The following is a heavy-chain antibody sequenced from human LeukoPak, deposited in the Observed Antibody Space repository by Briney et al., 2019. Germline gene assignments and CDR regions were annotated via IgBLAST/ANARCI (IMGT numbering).Heavy chain of an antibody. CDR1: GGSISSYY. CDR3: ARSPPPFLGSSGWYQLDY. D-gene: IGHD6-19*01. V-gene: IGHV4-59*08. Sequence: PSETLSLTCTVSGGSISSYYWSWIRQPPGKGLEWIGYIYYSGSTNYNPSLKSRVTISVDTSKNQFSLKLSSVTAADTAVYYCARSPPPFLGSSGWYQLDYWGQGTLVTVSS. J-gene: IGHJ4*02. CDR2: IYYSGST.